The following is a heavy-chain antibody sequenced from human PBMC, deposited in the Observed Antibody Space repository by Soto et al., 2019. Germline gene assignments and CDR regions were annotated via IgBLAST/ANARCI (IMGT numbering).Heavy chain of an antibody. J-gene: IGHJ4*02. CDR3: ARAISLRSTVTRGYFDY. CDR2: IYHSGST. V-gene: IGHV4-30-2*01. Sequence: QLQLQESGSGLVKPSQTLSLTCAVSGGSISSGGYSWSWIRQPPGKGLEWIGYIYHSGSTYYNPSLNSRVTLSVDRSKNQFSLKLSSVTVADTAVYYCARAISLRSTVTRGYFDYWGQGTLVTVSS. D-gene: IGHD4-17*01. CDR1: GGSISSGGYS.